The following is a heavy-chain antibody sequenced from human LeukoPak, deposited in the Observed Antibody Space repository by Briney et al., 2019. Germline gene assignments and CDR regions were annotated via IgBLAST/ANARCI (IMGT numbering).Heavy chain of an antibody. CDR3: ARSYGSSGYYAANYYFDY. CDR1: GYTFTGYY. CDR2: INPNSGGT. D-gene: IGHD3-22*01. J-gene: IGHJ4*02. V-gene: IGHV1-2*02. Sequence: ASVKVSCKASGYTFTGYYMHWVRQAPGQGLEWMGWINPNSGGTNYAQKFQGRVTMTRDTSISTAYMELSRLRSDGTAVYYCARSYGSSGYYAANYYFDYWGQGTLVTVSS.